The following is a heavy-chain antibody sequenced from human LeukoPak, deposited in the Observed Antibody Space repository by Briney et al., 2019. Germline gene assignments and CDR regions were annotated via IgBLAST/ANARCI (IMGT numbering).Heavy chain of an antibody. D-gene: IGHD3-3*01. CDR1: GYTFTSYY. V-gene: IGHV1-46*01. CDR3: ARESSRDVLRFLEWFTHNWFDP. Sequence: ASVKVSCKASGYTFTSYYMHWVRQAPGQGPEWMGIINPSGGSTSYAQKFQGRVTMTRDTSTSTVYMELSSLRSEDTAVYYCARESSRDVLRFLEWFTHNWFDPWGQGTLVTVSS. CDR2: INPSGGST. J-gene: IGHJ5*02.